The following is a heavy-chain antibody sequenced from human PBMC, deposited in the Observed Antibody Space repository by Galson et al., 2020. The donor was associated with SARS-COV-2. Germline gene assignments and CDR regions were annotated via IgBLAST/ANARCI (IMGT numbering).Heavy chain of an antibody. CDR1: DDSISGSNYY. D-gene: IGHD3-3*01. CDR3: ARHGGREYWDFWTGYSTFDY. CDR2: IFHTGSR. V-gene: IGHV4-39*01. J-gene: IGHJ4*02. Sequence: SETLSLTCTVSDDSISGSNYYWGWIRQSPGKGLEWIAGIFHTGSRYSNPSLESRVTISVDTSNNHFSLKVTSVTAADTAVYYCARHGGREYWDFWTGYSTFDYWGPGTLVTVSS.